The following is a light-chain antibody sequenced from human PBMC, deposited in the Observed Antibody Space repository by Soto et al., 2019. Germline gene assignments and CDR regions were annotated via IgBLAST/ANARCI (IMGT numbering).Light chain of an antibody. V-gene: IGLV1-40*01. CDR1: SSNIGAGYD. CDR2: GNS. CDR3: QSYDSSLSGYV. J-gene: IGLJ1*01. Sequence: QSALTQPPSVSGAPGQRVTISCTGSSSNIGAGYDVHWYQQLPGTAPKLLIYGNSNRPSGVPDRSSGSKSGTSASLAITGLQAEDEADYYCQSYDSSLSGYVFGTGTKVTVL.